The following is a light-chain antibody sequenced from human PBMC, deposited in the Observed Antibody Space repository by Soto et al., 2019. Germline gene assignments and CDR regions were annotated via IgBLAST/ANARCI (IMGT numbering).Light chain of an antibody. Sequence: DIQMTQSPSTLSATVGDRVTITCRASQSINIWLAWYQQKPGKAPKVLIYDASSLKSGVPSRFSGSGSGTDFTLTISSLQPEDFAVYFCQQDYNMPWTFGQGTKVDIK. CDR2: DAS. CDR1: QSINIW. V-gene: IGKV1-5*01. CDR3: QQDYNMPWT. J-gene: IGKJ1*01.